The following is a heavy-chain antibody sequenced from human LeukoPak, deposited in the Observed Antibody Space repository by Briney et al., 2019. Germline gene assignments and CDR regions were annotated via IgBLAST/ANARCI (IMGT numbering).Heavy chain of an antibody. CDR2: ISGSGGST. Sequence: PGGSLRLSCAASGFTFSSYAMSWVRQAPGKGLEWVSAISGSGGSTYYADSVKGRFTISRDNSKNTLYLQMNSLRAEDTAVYYCAKTRDSSGWYFTASRITLDYWGQGTLVTVSS. CDR1: GFTFSSYA. D-gene: IGHD6-19*01. J-gene: IGHJ4*02. V-gene: IGHV3-23*01. CDR3: AKTRDSSGWYFTASRITLDY.